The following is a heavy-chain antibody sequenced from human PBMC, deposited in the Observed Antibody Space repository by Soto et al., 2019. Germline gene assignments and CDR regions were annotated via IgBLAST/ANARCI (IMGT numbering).Heavy chain of an antibody. J-gene: IGHJ4*02. CDR1: GFTFSSYA. V-gene: IGHV3-30-3*01. CDR2: ISSDGRNK. CDR3: AREDEALDF. Sequence: QVQLVESGGGVVQPGRSLRLSCAASGFTFSSYAMHWVRQAPGKGLEGVALISSDGRNKYYADSVKGRFTISRDNSKNTLYLQMNSLKTKDTAVYYCAREDEALDFWGQGVLVTVSS. D-gene: IGHD6-6*01.